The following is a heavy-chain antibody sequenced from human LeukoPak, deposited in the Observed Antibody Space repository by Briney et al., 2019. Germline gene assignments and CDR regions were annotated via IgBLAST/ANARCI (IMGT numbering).Heavy chain of an antibody. V-gene: IGHV3-23*01. Sequence: GGTLRLSCAASGFTFSSYAMRWVRQSPGKGLEWVSLIGGSGLTAYNADSVKGRFTISRDNSKNTRYLQMNSLRAEDTAVYYCARGYESGEWGQGTLVTVSS. J-gene: IGHJ4*02. CDR3: ARGYESGE. CDR1: GFTFSSYA. D-gene: IGHD5-12*01. CDR2: IGGSGLTA.